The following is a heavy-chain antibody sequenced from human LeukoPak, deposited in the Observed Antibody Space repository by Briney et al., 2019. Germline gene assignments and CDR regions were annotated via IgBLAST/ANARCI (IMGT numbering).Heavy chain of an antibody. D-gene: IGHD3-22*01. CDR1: GFTFSSYS. V-gene: IGHV3-21*01. CDR3: ARDDNYYYYMDV. J-gene: IGHJ6*03. CDR2: ISSSSSYI. Sequence: GGSLRLSCAASGFTFSSYSMNWVRQAPGKGLEWVSSISSSSSYIYYADSVKGRFTISRDNAKNSLYLQMNSLRAEDTAVYYCARDDNYYYYMDVWGKGTTVTISS.